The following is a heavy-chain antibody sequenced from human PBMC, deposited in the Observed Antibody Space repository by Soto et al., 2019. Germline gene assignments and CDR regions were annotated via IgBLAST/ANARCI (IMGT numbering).Heavy chain of an antibody. J-gene: IGHJ4*02. CDR1: GYTFISNG. CDR2: ISAYTGNT. CDR3: VRDRGSSSWYEFDY. V-gene: IGHV1-18*01. Sequence: QVQLVQSGAEVKNPGASVKVSCKTSGYTFISNGISWVRQAPGHGLEWMGWISAYTGNTNYAQKFQDRVTMTRDTSTSTAYMELRSLRSDDTAVYYCVRDRGSSSWYEFDYWGQGTLVTVSS. D-gene: IGHD6-13*01.